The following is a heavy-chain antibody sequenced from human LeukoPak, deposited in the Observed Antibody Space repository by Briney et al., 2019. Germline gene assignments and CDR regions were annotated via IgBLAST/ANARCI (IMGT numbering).Heavy chain of an antibody. V-gene: IGHV3-23*01. CDR3: TKRVKYGGTWDHFAD. Sequence: GGSLRLSCAASGFTFDNYGMSWVRQAPGKGLEWVSTVNADGGNRYYADSVKGRFTISRDNSKSTLILQMNSLRVEDTALYYCTKRVKYGGTWDHFADWGQRTLVTLSS. CDR1: GFTFDNYG. CDR2: VNADGGNR. J-gene: IGHJ4*02. D-gene: IGHD1-26*01.